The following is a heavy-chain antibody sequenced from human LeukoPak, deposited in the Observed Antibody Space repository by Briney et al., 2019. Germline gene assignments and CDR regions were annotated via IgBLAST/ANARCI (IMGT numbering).Heavy chain of an antibody. D-gene: IGHD2-2*01. J-gene: IGHJ4*02. CDR3: ARAPTVLVGYCSSSSCQADY. Sequence: GGSLRLSCAASGFTFSGYSMNWVRQAPGKGLEWVSAISGDSRYIYYADSVRGRFTISRDNAENSLYLQMNSLRVEDTAVYYCARAPTVLVGYCSSSSCQADYWGQGTLVTVSS. V-gene: IGHV3-21*01. CDR2: ISGDSRYI. CDR1: GFTFSGYS.